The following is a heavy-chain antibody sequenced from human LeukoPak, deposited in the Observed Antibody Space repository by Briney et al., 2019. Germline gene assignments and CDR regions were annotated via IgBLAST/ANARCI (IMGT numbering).Heavy chain of an antibody. J-gene: IGHJ2*01. CDR3: ARGRSRRAWAYWYFDL. Sequence: PSETLSLTCTVSGASISSSSHSWGWIRQPPGKGLEWIGSIYNSGSTYYNPSLKSRVTISVDTSKNQFSLKLSSVTAADTAVYYCARGRSRRAWAYWYFDLWGRGTLVTVSS. V-gene: IGHV4-39*07. D-gene: IGHD6-6*01. CDR2: IYNSGST. CDR1: GASISSSSHS.